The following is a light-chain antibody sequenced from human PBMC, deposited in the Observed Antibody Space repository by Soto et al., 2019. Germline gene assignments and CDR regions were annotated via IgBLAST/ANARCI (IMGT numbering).Light chain of an antibody. V-gene: IGKV3-11*01. J-gene: IGKJ5*01. CDR1: QSISSY. Sequence: DIVVTQSPATLSASPGERATLSCRASQSISSYLAWYQQKPGQAPRLLIYDASDRATGIPARFSGSGSGTDFTLTISSLEPEDFAVYYCQQRSNWPPITFGQGTRLEIK. CDR3: QQRSNWPPIT. CDR2: DAS.